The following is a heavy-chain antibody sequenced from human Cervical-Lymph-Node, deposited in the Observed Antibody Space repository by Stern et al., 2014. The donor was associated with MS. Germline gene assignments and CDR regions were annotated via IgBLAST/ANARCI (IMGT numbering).Heavy chain of an antibody. Sequence: EVQLVESGGGLEQPGGSLRLSWAASGFTFSDYAMNWVRQAPGKGLQWVSTISGGGRRTYYADSVKGRFTISRDNSKNTLYLQMISLRAEDTAVYYCAKEESDYTSPYYFDTWGQGTLVTVSS. D-gene: IGHD4-17*01. CDR1: GFTFSDYA. CDR2: ISGGGRRT. V-gene: IGHV3-23*04. J-gene: IGHJ4*02. CDR3: AKEESDYTSPYYFDT.